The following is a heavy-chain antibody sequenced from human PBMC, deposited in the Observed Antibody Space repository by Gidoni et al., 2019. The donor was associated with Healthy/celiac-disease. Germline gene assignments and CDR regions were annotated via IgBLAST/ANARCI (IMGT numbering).Heavy chain of an antibody. CDR3: ARPQRGYYDSSGYSNFYFDY. CDR1: GGTFSSYA. J-gene: IGHJ4*02. D-gene: IGHD3-22*01. Sequence: QVQLVQSGAEVKKPGSSVKVSCKASGGTFSSYAISWVRQAPGQGLEWMGGIIPIFGTANSAQKFQGRVTITADESTSTAYMELSSLRSEDTAVYYCARPQRGYYDSSGYSNFYFDYWGQGTLVTVSS. CDR2: IIPIFGTA. V-gene: IGHV1-69*01.